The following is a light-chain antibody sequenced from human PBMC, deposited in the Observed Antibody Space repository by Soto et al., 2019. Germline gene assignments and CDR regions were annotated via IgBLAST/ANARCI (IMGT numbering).Light chain of an antibody. V-gene: IGLV2-8*01. Sequence: QSVLTQPPSASGSPGQSVAISCTGTSSDVGGQNYVSWYQQHPGKAPKLIIYAVTERPSGVPDRFSGSKSGNTASLTVSGLQPEDEDDYYCSSHEGNTNYVFGTGTKVTVL. CDR3: SSHEGNTNYV. J-gene: IGLJ1*01. CDR2: AVT. CDR1: SSDVGGQNY.